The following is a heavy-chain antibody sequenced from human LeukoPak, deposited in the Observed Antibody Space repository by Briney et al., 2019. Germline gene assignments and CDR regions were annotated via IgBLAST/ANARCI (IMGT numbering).Heavy chain of an antibody. CDR1: GDSVLSNSS. D-gene: IGHD2-21*02. CDR2: TYYRSKWHY. J-gene: IGHJ4*02. V-gene: IGHV6-1*01. Sequence: SQTLSLTCAVSGDSVLSNSSWNWIRQSPSRGLEWLGRTYYRSKWHYDYRGSVRSRISINPETSKNQFSLHLNSVTPEDTAVYYCSREVAYCGDDCYSAEFDYWGQGILVTVSS. CDR3: SREVAYCGDDCYSAEFDY.